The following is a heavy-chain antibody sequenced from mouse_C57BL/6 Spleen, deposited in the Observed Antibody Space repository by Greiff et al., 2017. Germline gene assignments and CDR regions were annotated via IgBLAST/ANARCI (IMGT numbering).Heavy chain of an antibody. V-gene: IGHV1-15*01. CDR2: IDPETGGT. J-gene: IGHJ3*01. Sequence: QVQLKESGAELVRPGASVTLSCKASGYTFTDYEMHWVKQTPVHGLEWIGAIDPETGGTAYNQKFKGKAILTADKSSSTAYMELRSLTSEDSAVYYCTRGGKGAYWGQGTLVTVSA. CDR3: TRGGKGAY. CDR1: GYTFTDYE.